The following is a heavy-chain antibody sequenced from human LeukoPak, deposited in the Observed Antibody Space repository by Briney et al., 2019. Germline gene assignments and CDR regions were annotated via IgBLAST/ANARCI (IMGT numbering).Heavy chain of an antibody. CDR3: AKERSRGGATPFDY. J-gene: IGHJ4*02. CDR2: ISWNSGSI. D-gene: IGHD1-26*01. Sequence: PGGSLRLSCAASGFTFDDYAMHWVRQAPGKGLEWVSGISWNSGSIGYADSVKGRFTISRDNAKNSLYLQMNSLRAEDTALYYCAKERSRGGATPFDYWGQGTLVTVSS. CDR1: GFTFDDYA. V-gene: IGHV3-9*01.